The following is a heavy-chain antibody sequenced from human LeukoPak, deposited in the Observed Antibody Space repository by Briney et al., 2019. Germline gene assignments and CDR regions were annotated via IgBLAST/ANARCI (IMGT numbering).Heavy chain of an antibody. CDR3: ATRSGSYYLDY. V-gene: IGHV4-59*08. J-gene: IGHJ4*02. CDR2: IYYSGST. Sequence: SETLSLTCTVSGGSISNYYWSWIRQPPGKGLEWIGYIYYSGSTNYNPSLKSRVTMSVDTSKNQFSLKLSSVTAADTAVYYCATRSGSYYLDYWGQGTLVTVSS. D-gene: IGHD1-26*01. CDR1: GGSISNYY.